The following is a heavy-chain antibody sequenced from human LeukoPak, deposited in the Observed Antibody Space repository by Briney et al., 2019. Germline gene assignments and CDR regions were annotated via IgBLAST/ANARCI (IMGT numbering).Heavy chain of an antibody. V-gene: IGHV1-69*04. CDR3: ARDTDDSSGYYGNFDY. CDR2: IIPIFGIA. CDR1: GGTFSSYA. D-gene: IGHD3-22*01. Sequence: SVKVSCKASGGTFSSYAISWVRQAPGQGLEWMGRIIPIFGIANYAQKFQGRVTITADKYTSTAYMELSSLRSEDTAVYYCARDTDDSSGYYGNFDYWGQGTLVTVSS. J-gene: IGHJ4*02.